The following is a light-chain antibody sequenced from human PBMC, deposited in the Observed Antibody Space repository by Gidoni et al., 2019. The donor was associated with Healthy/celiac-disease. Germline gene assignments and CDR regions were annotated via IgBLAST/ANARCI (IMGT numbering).Light chain of an antibody. J-gene: IGKJ2*01. Sequence: EIVMTQSPATLSVSPGERATLSCRASQSFSSNLAWYQQKPGQAPRLIIYGASTRATGIPARCSGSGSGTEFTLTISSLQSEDFAVYYCQQYNNWPPYTFGQGTKLEIK. CDR3: QQYNNWPPYT. CDR2: GAS. CDR1: QSFSSN. V-gene: IGKV3-15*01.